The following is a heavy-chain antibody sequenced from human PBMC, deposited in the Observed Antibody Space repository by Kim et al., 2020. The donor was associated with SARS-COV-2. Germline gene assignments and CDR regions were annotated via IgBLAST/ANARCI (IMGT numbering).Heavy chain of an antibody. V-gene: IGHV1-3*01. CDR3: ARVKSTVVPADNGMVV. Sequence: ASVKVSCKASGYTFTSYAIHWVRQAPGQRLEWMGWINAGNGNTKYSQKFQGRVTITRDTSASTAYMELSSLRSEDTAVYYCARVKSTVVPADNGMVVWGQRTTVTVSS. CDR1: GYTFTSYA. J-gene: IGHJ6*02. CDR2: INAGNGNT. D-gene: IGHD2-2*01.